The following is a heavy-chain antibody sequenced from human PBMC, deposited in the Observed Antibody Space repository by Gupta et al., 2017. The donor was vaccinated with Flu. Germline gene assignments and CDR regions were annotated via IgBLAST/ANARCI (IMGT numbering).Heavy chain of an antibody. J-gene: IGHJ6*02. D-gene: IGHD2-2*01. CDR3: ARQYCSSSSCFHFYYYGMDV. CDR2: YYRGST. V-gene: IGHV4-39*01. Sequence: YYRGSTYYNPSLKSRVTISVDTSKNQFSLKLSSVTAADTSMYYCARQYCSSSSCFHFYYYGMDVWGQGTTVTVSS.